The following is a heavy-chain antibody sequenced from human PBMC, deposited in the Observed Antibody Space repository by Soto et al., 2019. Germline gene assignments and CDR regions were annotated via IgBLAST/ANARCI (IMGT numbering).Heavy chain of an antibody. D-gene: IGHD5-12*01. J-gene: IGHJ4*02. CDR3: AKDAGRDGYNFWVSYFDY. Sequence: EVQLVESGGVVVQPGGSLRLSCAASGFTFDDYTMHWVRQAPGKGLEWVSLISWDGGSTYYADSVKGRFTISRDNSKNSXXLQMNSLRTEDTALYYCAKDAGRDGYNFWVSYFDYWGQGTLVTVSS. CDR2: ISWDGGST. V-gene: IGHV3-43*01. CDR1: GFTFDDYT.